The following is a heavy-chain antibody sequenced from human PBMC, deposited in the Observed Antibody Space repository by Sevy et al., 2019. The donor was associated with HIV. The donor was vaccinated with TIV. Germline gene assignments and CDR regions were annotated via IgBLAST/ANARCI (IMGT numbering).Heavy chain of an antibody. CDR1: GFTFSDYY. J-gene: IGHJ4*02. CDR2: ISSSGSTI. Sequence: GSLRLSCAASGFTFSDYYMTWIRQAPGKGLEWVSYISSSGSTIYYADSVKGRFTISRDNAKNSLYLQMNSLRAEDTALYYCAREDMATTRGPFDYWGQGTLVTVSS. CDR3: AREDMATTRGPFDY. V-gene: IGHV3-11*01. D-gene: IGHD5-12*01.